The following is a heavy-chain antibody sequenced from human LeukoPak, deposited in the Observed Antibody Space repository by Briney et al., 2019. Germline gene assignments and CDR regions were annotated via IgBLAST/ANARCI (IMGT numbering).Heavy chain of an antibody. J-gene: IGHJ4*02. D-gene: IGHD3-22*01. CDR2: IKQDGSEK. Sequence: GGSLRLSCAASGFTFSSYWMSWVRQAPGKGLEWVANIKQDGSEKYYVDSVKGRFTISRDNAKDSLYLQMNSLRAEDTAVYYCARDYYDSSGYYHVGYFDYWGQGTLVTVSS. V-gene: IGHV3-7*01. CDR1: GFTFSSYW. CDR3: ARDYYDSSGYYHVGYFDY.